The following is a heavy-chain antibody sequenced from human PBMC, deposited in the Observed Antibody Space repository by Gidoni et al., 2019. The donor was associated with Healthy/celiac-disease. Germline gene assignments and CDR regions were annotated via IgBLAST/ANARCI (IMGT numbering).Heavy chain of an antibody. J-gene: IGHJ4*02. CDR1: GFTVSSNY. CDR3: ARIRDPYSYGYFGLVDY. D-gene: IGHD5-18*01. V-gene: IGHV3-53*04. CDR2: IYSGGST. Sequence: EVQLVESGGGLVQPGGSLRLSCTAYGFTVSSNYMSWVRQAPGKGLEWVSVIYSGGSTYYADSVKGRFTISRHNSKNTLYLQMNSLRAEDTAVYYCARIRDPYSYGYFGLVDYWGQGTLVTVSS.